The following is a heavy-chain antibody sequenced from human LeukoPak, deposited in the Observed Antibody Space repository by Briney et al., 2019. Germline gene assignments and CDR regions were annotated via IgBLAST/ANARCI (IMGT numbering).Heavy chain of an antibody. V-gene: IGHV3-74*01. J-gene: IGHJ3*01. CDR2: INSDGSSR. CDR3: ASFRDTDN. Sequence: GGSLRLSCAASGFTFSNYWMHWVRQAPGKGLVWVSRINSDGSSRNYADSVKGRFTISRDNAKNTLYLQMNSLRTEDTAVYYCASFRDTDNWGRGTMVTVSS. CDR1: GFTFSNYW. D-gene: IGHD2-21*01.